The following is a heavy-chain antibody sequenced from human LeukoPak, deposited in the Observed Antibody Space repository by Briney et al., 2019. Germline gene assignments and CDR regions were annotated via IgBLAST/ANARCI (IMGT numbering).Heavy chain of an antibody. CDR3: ARWHDFWSGYYDY. V-gene: IGHV4-59*01. J-gene: IGHJ4*02. Sequence: PSETLSLTCTVSGGSISSYYWSWIRQPPGKGLEWIGYIYCSGSTNYNPSLKSRVTISVDTSKNQFSLKLSSVTAADTAVYYCARWHDFWSGYYDYWGQGTLVTVSS. D-gene: IGHD3-3*01. CDR2: IYCSGST. CDR1: GGSISSYY.